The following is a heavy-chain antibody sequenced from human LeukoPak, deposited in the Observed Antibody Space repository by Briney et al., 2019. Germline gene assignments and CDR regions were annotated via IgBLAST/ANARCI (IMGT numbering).Heavy chain of an antibody. V-gene: IGHV1-69*13. CDR2: IIPIFGTA. Sequence: SVKVSCKASGGTFSSYAISWVRQSPGRGLEWMGGIIPIFGTANYAQKFQGRVTITADESTSTAYMELSSLRSEDTAVYYCARDSYGDYADPYDYWGQGTLVTVSS. J-gene: IGHJ4*02. D-gene: IGHD4-17*01. CDR3: ARDSYGDYADPYDY. CDR1: GGTFSSYA.